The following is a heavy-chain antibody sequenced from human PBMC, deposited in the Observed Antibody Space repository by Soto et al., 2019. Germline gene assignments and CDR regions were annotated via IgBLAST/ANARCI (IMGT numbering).Heavy chain of an antibody. Sequence: SVKVSCKASGGTFSNYPITWVRRAPGQGLEWLGGIIPIFGKADYTQKFQGRVTITADEPTSTAYMEISSLRSEDTAAYYCASGGEYYDENLPHYYFFGMHVWGPGTTVTVSS. CDR2: IIPIFGKA. CDR3: ASGGEYYDENLPHYYFFGMHV. J-gene: IGHJ6*02. D-gene: IGHD3-16*01. V-gene: IGHV1-69*13. CDR1: GGTFSNYP.